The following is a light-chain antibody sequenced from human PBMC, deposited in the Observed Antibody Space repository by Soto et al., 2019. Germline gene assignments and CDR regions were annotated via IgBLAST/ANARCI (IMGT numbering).Light chain of an antibody. V-gene: IGLV1-40*01. J-gene: IGLJ1*01. CDR2: GNS. Sequence: QSVLTQPPSVSGAPGQRVTISCTGSSSNIGAGCDVHWYQQLPGTAPKLLIYGNSSRPSGVPDRFSGSKSGTSASLAITGLQAEDEADYYCQSYDSSLSGYVFGTGTKVTVL. CDR3: QSYDSSLSGYV. CDR1: SSNIGAGCD.